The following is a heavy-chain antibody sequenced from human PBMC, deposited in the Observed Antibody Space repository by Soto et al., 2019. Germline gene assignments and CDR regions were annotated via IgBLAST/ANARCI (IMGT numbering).Heavy chain of an antibody. Sequence: QVQLVQSGAEVKKPGASVKVSCKASGYTFTSYGISWVRQAPGQGLEWMGWTRAYNGNTNYAQKLQGRVTMTTDTTTRTAYMELRSRRSDDTAVYYCARDSPPEDYWGQGTLVTVSS. CDR1: GYTFTSYG. CDR3: ARDSPPEDY. V-gene: IGHV1-18*01. J-gene: IGHJ4*02. CDR2: TRAYNGNT.